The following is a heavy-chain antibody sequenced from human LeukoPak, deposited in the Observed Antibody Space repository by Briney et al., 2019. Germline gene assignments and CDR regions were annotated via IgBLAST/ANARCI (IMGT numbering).Heavy chain of an antibody. CDR3: ARTDTSFYYYGMDV. Sequence: SETLSLTCTVSGGSISSGGYYWSWIRQHPGKGLEWIGYIYYSGSTNYNPSLKSRVTISVDTSKNQFSLKLSSVTAADTAVYYCARTDTSFYYYGMDVWGQGTTVTVSS. CDR1: GGSISSGGYY. D-gene: IGHD2/OR15-2a*01. J-gene: IGHJ6*02. V-gene: IGHV4-61*08. CDR2: IYYSGST.